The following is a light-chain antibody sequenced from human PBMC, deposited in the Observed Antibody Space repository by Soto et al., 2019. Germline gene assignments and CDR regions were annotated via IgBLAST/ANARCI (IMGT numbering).Light chain of an antibody. V-gene: IGKV4-1*01. Sequence: DIVMTQSPDSLAVSLGERATINCKSSRSVLYSSKNKNYLAWYQQKAGQPPKVLIYWASTRESGVPDRFSGSGSGTDFTLTIRSLQAEDVAVYYCQQYYSAPLTFGGGTKVEIK. CDR3: QQYYSAPLT. J-gene: IGKJ4*01. CDR2: WAS. CDR1: RSVLYSSKNKNY.